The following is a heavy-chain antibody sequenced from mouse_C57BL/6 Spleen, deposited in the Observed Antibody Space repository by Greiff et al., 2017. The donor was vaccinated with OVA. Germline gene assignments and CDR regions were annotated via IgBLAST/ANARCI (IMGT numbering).Heavy chain of an antibody. V-gene: IGHV1-55*01. J-gene: IGHJ1*03. CDR2: IYPGSGST. CDR3: AKRDGYYWYFDV. CDR1: GYTFTSYW. Sequence: VQLQQPGAELVKPGASVKMSCKASGYTFTSYWITWVKQRPGQGLEWIGDIYPGSGSTNYNEKFKSKATLTVDTSSSTAYMQLSSLTSEDSAVYYFAKRDGYYWYFDVWGTGTTVTVSS. D-gene: IGHD2-3*01.